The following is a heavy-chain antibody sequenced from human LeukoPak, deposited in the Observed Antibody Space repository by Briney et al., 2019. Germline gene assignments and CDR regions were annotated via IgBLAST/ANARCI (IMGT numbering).Heavy chain of an antibody. J-gene: IGHJ5*02. CDR3: ARGQGLVLWFGELFDGEDWFDP. CDR2: INPNSGGT. D-gene: IGHD3-10*01. CDR1: GYTFTGYH. V-gene: IGHV1-2*02. Sequence: GASVKVSCKASGYTFTGYHMHWVRQAPGQGLEWMGWINPNSGGTNYAQKFQGRVTMTRDTSISTAYMELSRLRSDDTAVYYCARGQGLVLWFGELFDGEDWFDPWGQGTLVTVSS.